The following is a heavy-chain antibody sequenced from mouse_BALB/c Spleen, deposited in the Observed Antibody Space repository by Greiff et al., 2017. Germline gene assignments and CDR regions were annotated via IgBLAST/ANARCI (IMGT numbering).Heavy chain of an antibody. D-gene: IGHD2-4*01. V-gene: IGHV3-8*02. Sequence: EVQLQESGPSLVKPSQTLSLTCSVTGDSITSGYWNWIRKFPGNKLEYMGYISYSGSTYYNPSLKSRISITRDTSKNQYYLQLNSVTTEDTATYYCATTYDYDGGYYAMDYWGQGTSVTVSS. CDR2: ISYSGST. CDR3: ATTYDYDGGYYAMDY. J-gene: IGHJ4*01. CDR1: GDSITSGY.